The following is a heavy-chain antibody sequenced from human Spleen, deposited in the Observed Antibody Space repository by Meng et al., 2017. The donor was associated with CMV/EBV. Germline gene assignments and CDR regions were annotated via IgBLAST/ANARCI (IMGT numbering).Heavy chain of an antibody. J-gene: IGHJ6*02. CDR1: RYTFTGYY. V-gene: IGHV1-69*10. D-gene: IGHD6-19*01. Sequence: SVKVSCKASRYTFTGYYMHWVRQAPGQGLEWMGGIIPILGIANYAQKFQGRVTITADKSTSTAYMELSSLRSEDTAVYYCAVFVVAGTIYYYGMDVWGQGTTVTVSS. CDR2: IIPILGIA. CDR3: AVFVVAGTIYYYGMDV.